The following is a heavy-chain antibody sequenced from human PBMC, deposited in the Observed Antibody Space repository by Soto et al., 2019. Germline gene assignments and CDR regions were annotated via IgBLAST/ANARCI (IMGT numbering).Heavy chain of an antibody. CDR3: ARAGIQLDTVTYFGY. Sequence: SETLSLTCTVSVGSISSGGYYWSWIRQHPGKGLEWIGYIYYSGSTYYNPSLKSRVTILVDTSYNQFSLKVSSVTAADTAVYYCARAGIQLDTVTYFGYWGQGTPVTVSS. V-gene: IGHV4-31*03. CDR1: VGSISSGGYY. D-gene: IGHD5-18*01. CDR2: IYYSGST. J-gene: IGHJ4*02.